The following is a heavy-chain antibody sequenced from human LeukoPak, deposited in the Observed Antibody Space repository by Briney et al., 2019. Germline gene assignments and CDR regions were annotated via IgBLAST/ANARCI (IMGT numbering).Heavy chain of an antibody. CDR3: ARKSHSSSWTHFDY. Sequence: GASLNISCKGSGYIFTSYWIGWVRPLPGKGLEWMGIIYPGDSDTRHSSSFKGQVTIAADKCISTAYLQWSSLKASDTAMYYCARKSHSSSWTHFDYWGQGTLVTVSS. V-gene: IGHV5-51*01. D-gene: IGHD6-13*01. CDR1: GYIFTSYW. CDR2: IYPGDSDT. J-gene: IGHJ4*02.